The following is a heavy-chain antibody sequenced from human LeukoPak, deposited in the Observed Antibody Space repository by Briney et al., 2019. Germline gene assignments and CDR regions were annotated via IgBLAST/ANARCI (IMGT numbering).Heavy chain of an antibody. CDR2: IYTSGSI. V-gene: IGHV4-61*02. Sequence: SETLSLTCSVSGASISGGSYYWNRIRQPAGKGLEWIGRIYTSGSISYNPSLESRVAISVDTSKDQFSLNLSSVIATDTAVYYCAREVGSSEGFGVIHWGQGTLVIVSS. D-gene: IGHD6-6*01. CDR1: GASISGGSYY. J-gene: IGHJ4*02. CDR3: AREVGSSEGFGVIH.